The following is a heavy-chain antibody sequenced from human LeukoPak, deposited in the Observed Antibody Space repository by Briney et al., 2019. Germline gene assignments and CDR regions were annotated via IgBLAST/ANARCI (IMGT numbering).Heavy chain of an antibody. CDR3: ARFSDHSSGYYLTFDY. Sequence: SETLSLTCAVYGGSFSGYYWSWIRQPPGKGLEWIGEINHSGSTNYNPSLKSRVTISVDTSKNQFSLKLSSVTAADTAVYYCARFSDHSSGYYLTFDYWGQGTLVTVSS. CDR1: GGSFSGYY. D-gene: IGHD3-22*01. CDR2: INHSGST. V-gene: IGHV4-34*01. J-gene: IGHJ4*02.